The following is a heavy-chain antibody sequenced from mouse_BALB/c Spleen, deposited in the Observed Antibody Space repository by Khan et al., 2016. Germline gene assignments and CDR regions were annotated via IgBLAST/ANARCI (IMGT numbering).Heavy chain of an antibody. CDR2: ISYRGST. D-gene: IGHD1-1*01. J-gene: IGHJ2*01. V-gene: IGHV3-2*02. Sequence: EVQLQESGPGLVKPSQSLSLTRTVTGYSITSDYAWNWIRQFPGNKLEWMGYISYRGSTSYNPSLKSRISILRDTSKNQFFLQLNSVTTDDTATYYCARDYYGISYFDYWGQGTTLTVSS. CDR1: GYSITSDYA. CDR3: ARDYYGISYFDY.